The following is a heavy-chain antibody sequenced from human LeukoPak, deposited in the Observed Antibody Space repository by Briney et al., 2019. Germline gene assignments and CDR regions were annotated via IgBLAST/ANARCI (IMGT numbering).Heavy chain of an antibody. D-gene: IGHD5-18*01. J-gene: IGHJ4*02. CDR2: VSGSGGST. CDR1: AFTFRPYA. V-gene: IGHV3-23*01. CDR3: AKGAASRGYTYVAN. Sequence: GGSLRFSCAASAFTFRPYAMIWVRQAPGKGLEWVSSVSGSGGSTYYADSVKGRFTISRDNSNNTLYLQMNSLRAEDTAGYYCAKGAASRGYTYVANWGQGTLVTVSS.